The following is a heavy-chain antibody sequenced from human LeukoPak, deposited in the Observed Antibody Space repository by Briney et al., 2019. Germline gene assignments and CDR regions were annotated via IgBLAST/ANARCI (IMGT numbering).Heavy chain of an antibody. CDR3: ARQPGTLRYFVWSLLLNWFDP. Sequence: SETLSLTCTVSGGSISSYYWSWIRQPPGKGLEWIGYIYYSGSTNYNPSLKSRVTISVDTSKNQFSLKLSSVTAADTAVYYCARQPGTLRYFVWSLLLNWFDPSGQGTLVTVPS. V-gene: IGHV4-59*01. CDR1: GGSISSYY. D-gene: IGHD3-9*01. CDR2: IYYSGST. J-gene: IGHJ5*02.